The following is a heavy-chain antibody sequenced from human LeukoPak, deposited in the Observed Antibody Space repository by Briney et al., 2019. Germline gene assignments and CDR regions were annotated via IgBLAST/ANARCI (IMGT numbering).Heavy chain of an antibody. D-gene: IGHD1-26*01. Sequence: GESLKISCKGSGYSFTSYWIGWVRQMPGKGLEWMGIIYPGDSDTRYSPSFQGQVTISADKSISTAYLQWSSLEASDTAMYYCARGVVGATSYCAFDIRGQGTMVTVSS. CDR3: ARGVVGATSYCAFDI. CDR2: IYPGDSDT. J-gene: IGHJ3*02. V-gene: IGHV5-51*01. CDR1: GYSFTSYW.